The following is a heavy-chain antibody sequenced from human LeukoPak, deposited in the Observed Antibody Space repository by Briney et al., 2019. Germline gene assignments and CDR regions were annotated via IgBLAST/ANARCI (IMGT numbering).Heavy chain of an antibody. V-gene: IGHV6-1*01. CDR3: AREGSGSYSLDF. D-gene: IGHD1-26*01. J-gene: IGHJ4*02. Sequence: SQTLSLTFASSGGSVSGSSSTWNGLRQSPSRRVEWLGRTYYRSKWYNDYALSVKSRININRDTSKNQFSLQVNSVTPEETAVYYCAREGSGSYSLDFWGQGTLVTVSS. CDR2: TYYRSKWYN. CDR1: GGSVSGSSST.